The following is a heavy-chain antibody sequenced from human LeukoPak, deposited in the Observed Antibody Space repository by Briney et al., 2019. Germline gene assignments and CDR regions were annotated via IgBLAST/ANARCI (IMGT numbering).Heavy chain of an antibody. V-gene: IGHV1-2*02. CDR1: GYTFTGYS. Sequence: GASVKVSCKASGYTFTGYSLHWVRQAPGQGLEWMGWMKPNNGATNHALKFQGGVSMTRDTSITTAYMELSRLKSDDTAVYYCARDTDNTMDFWGQGTLVTVSS. CDR3: ARDTDNTMDF. J-gene: IGHJ4*02. CDR2: MKPNNGAT. D-gene: IGHD3-10*01.